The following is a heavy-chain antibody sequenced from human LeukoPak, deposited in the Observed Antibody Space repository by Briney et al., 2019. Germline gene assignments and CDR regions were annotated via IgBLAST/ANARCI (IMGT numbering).Heavy chain of an antibody. CDR3: ARHRQFGGVIGNAFDI. CDR2: IYPGDSDT. V-gene: IGHV5-51*01. CDR1: GYSFTSYW. Sequence: GESLKISCKGSGYSFTSYWIGWVRQMPGKGPGWMGVIYPGDSDTRYSPSFQGQVTISADKSISTAYLQWSSLKASDTAMYYCARHRQFGGVIGNAFDIWGQGTMVTVSS. D-gene: IGHD3-16*02. J-gene: IGHJ3*02.